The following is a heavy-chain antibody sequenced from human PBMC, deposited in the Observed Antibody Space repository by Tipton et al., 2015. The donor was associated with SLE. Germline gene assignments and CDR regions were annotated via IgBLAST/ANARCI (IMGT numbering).Heavy chain of an antibody. CDR3: ARLGVAEDFDY. Sequence: SLRLSCAASGFTFSSYSMNWVRQAPGKGLEWVSYISSSSSTIYYADSVNGRFTISRDNAKNSLYLQMNSLRAEDTAVYYCARLGVAEDFDYWGQGTLVTVSS. D-gene: IGHD5-12*01. J-gene: IGHJ4*02. CDR1: GFTFSSYS. V-gene: IGHV3-48*01. CDR2: ISSSSSTI.